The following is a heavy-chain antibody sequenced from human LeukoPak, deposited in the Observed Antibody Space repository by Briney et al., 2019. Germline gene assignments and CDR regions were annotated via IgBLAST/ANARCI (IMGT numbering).Heavy chain of an antibody. CDR3: AKTYCSGGSCYSVFGAFDI. CDR1: EFSVGSNY. V-gene: IGHV3-23*01. Sequence: PGGSLRLSCAASEFSVGSNYMTWVRQAPGKGLEWVSTISGSDSSTYYADSVKGRFTISRDNSKNTLYLQMNSLRADDTAVYYCAKTYCSGGSCYSVFGAFDIWGQGTMVTVSS. D-gene: IGHD2-15*01. CDR2: ISGSDSST. J-gene: IGHJ3*02.